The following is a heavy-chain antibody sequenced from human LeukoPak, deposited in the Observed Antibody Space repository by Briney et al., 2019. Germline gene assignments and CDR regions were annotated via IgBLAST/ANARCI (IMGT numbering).Heavy chain of an antibody. D-gene: IGHD3-22*01. Sequence: GGSLRLSCAASGFTFSSYGMHWVRQAPGKGLEWAAVIWYDGSNKYYADSVKGRFTISRDNSKNTLYLQMNSLRAEDTAVYYCARGTRYDSSGYYSQDLDYWGQGTLVTVSS. CDR3: ARGTRYDSSGYYSQDLDY. J-gene: IGHJ4*02. CDR1: GFTFSSYG. CDR2: IWYDGSNK. V-gene: IGHV3-33*01.